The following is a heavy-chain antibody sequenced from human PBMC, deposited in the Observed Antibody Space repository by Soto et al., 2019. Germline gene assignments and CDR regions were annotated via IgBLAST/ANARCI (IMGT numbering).Heavy chain of an antibody. CDR3: ARDQLGYCTTTSCYYVMDV. CDR1: GGSISTYY. D-gene: IGHD2-2*01. V-gene: IGHV4-59*01. CDR2: IHYSGST. Sequence: SETLSLTCTVSGGSISTYYWSWIRQPPGKGLEWIGYIHYSGSTNHNPSLKSRVTISMDTSKTQFSLKLRSVTAADTAVYYCARDQLGYCTTTSCYYVMDVRGQGTPFTVSS. J-gene: IGHJ6*02.